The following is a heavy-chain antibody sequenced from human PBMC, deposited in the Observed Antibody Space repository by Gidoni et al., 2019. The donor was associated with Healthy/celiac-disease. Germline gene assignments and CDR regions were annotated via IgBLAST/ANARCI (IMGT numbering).Heavy chain of an antibody. V-gene: IGHV1-69*01. Sequence: QVQLVQSGAEVQKPGSSVKVSCKASGGTFSSSSISWVRQAPGQGLEWMGGIIPIFGTANDAQKFQGRVTSTADESTRTAYMELSSLRSEDTAVYYCARDRWEYYYDSSGYYYFDYWGQGTLVTVSS. CDR3: ARDRWEYYYDSSGYYYFDY. CDR2: IIPIFGTA. D-gene: IGHD3-22*01. J-gene: IGHJ4*02. CDR1: GGTFSSSS.